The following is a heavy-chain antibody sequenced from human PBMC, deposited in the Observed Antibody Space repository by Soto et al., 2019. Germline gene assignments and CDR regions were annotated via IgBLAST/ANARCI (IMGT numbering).Heavy chain of an antibody. CDR1: GGSISSPSYN. D-gene: IGHD2-8*02. CDR3: TTLTSGHFDS. CDR2: IFYSGTT. Sequence: QLRESGPGLLKPSETLSLTCTVSGGSISSPSYNWGWVRQPPGKGPEWIGTIFYSGTTQYNPSLGSRLAMSVDTSKSQVSLTLTSVTAADTAVYYCTTLTSGHFDSWGQGAQVTVSS. J-gene: IGHJ4*02. V-gene: IGHV4-39*01.